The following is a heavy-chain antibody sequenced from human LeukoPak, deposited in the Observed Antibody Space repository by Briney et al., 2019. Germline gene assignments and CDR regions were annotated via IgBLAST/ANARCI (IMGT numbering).Heavy chain of an antibody. D-gene: IGHD3-3*01. J-gene: IGHJ5*02. CDR3: ARGGEYDFWSGYISWFDP. CDR2: IIPIFGTA. CDR1: GGTFSSYA. V-gene: IGHV1-69*05. Sequence: SVKVSCKASGGTFSSYAISWVRQAPGQGLEWMGRIIPIFGTANYAQKFQGRVTITTDESTSTAYMELSSLRSEDTAVYYCARGGEYDFWSGYISWFDPWGQGTLVTVSS.